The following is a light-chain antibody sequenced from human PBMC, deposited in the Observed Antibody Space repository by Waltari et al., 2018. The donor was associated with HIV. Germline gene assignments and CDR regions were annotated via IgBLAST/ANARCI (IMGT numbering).Light chain of an antibody. CDR3: CSYVSEIVPCV. V-gene: IGLV2-23*02. J-gene: IGLJ3*02. CDR2: DVS. Sequence: QTALTQPASVSGSPGQSIPISCTGTSSDVGAYNLFSWYQQHPGKAPRLIIYDVSERPAGVSNRFTGSKSGNTASLTISGLQAEDEADYYCCSYVSEIVPCVFGGGTKLTVL. CDR1: SSDVGAYNL.